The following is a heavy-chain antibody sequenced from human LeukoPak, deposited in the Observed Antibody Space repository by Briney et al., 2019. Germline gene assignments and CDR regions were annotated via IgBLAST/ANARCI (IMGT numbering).Heavy chain of an antibody. CDR2: IYYSGST. CDR1: GGSISSYY. D-gene: IGHD1-14*01. J-gene: IGHJ6*02. CDR3: ASTGSYIYYYYYYGMDV. Sequence: SETLSLTCTVSGGSISSYYWSWIRQPPGKGLEWIGYIYYSGSTNYNPSLKSRVTISVDTSKNQFSLKLSSVTAADTAVYYCASTGSYIYYYYYYGMDVWGQGTTVTVSS. V-gene: IGHV4-59*01.